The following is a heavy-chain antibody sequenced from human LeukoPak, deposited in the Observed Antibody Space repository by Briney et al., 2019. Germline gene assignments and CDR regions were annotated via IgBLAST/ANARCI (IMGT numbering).Heavy chain of an antibody. V-gene: IGHV3-23*01. Sequence: GGSLRLSCAASGFTFTNYAMSWVRQPPGRGLEWVSGITGSGASTDYVDSVKGRFTISRDNSKNTLYLQMNSLRAEDTAVYYCAKGGITGDFDYWGQGTLVTVSS. J-gene: IGHJ4*02. CDR2: ITGSGAST. CDR3: AKGGITGDFDY. CDR1: GFTFTNYA. D-gene: IGHD1-20*01.